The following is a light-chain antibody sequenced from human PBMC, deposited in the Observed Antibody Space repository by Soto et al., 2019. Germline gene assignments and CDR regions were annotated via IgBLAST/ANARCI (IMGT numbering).Light chain of an antibody. CDR1: QSISTY. V-gene: IGKV1-39*01. J-gene: IGKJ1*01. CDR2: AAS. Sequence: DIQMTQSPSSLSASVGDRVTIICRASQSISTYLNWYQQKPGKAPKLLIYAASSLQSGVPSGFSGSGSGTDFTLTISSLQPEDFATYYCQQSYSTPKWTFGQGTKVEIK. CDR3: QQSYSTPKWT.